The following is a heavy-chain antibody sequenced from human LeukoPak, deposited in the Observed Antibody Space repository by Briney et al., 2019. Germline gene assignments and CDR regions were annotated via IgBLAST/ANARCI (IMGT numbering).Heavy chain of an antibody. CDR2: ISGSAGST. V-gene: IGHV3-23*01. CDR3: AETLGIYYYYGMDV. CDR1: GFTFSSYA. Sequence: GGSLRLSCAASGFTFSSYAMTWVRQAPGKGLEWVSVISGSAGSTFYTDSVKGRFTISRDNSKNTLYLQMNSLRAEDTAVYYCAETLGIYYYYGMDVWGQGTTVTVSS. J-gene: IGHJ6*02. D-gene: IGHD2-15*01.